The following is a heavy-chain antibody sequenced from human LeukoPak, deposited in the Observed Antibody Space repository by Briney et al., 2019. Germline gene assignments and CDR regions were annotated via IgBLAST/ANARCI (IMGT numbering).Heavy chain of an antibody. V-gene: IGHV3-9*01. CDR1: GFIFDDYA. J-gene: IGHJ4*02. CDR3: AKDCAPNYETSGIEY. Sequence: GRSLRLSCAASGFIFDDYAMHWVRQAPGKGLEWVSGISWNSGTIGYADSVKGRFTISRDNAKNSLFLQMSSLRAEDTAWYYCAKDCAPNYETSGIEYWGQGTLVTVSS. CDR2: ISWNSGTI. D-gene: IGHD1-26*01.